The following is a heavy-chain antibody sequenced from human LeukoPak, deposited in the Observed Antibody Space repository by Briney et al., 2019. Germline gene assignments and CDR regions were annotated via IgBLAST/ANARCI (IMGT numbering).Heavy chain of an antibody. Sequence: GGSLRLYCEASGFTFSDYYMSWIRQAPGKGLEWISYIRSSDSDIFYADSVKGRFTISRDDAKNSLYLQMNSLRAEDTAVYFCAKRRVGGSHCFDYWGQGTLVTVSS. V-gene: IGHV3-11*01. CDR3: AKRRVGGSHCFDY. CDR2: IRSSDSDI. CDR1: GFTFSDYY. J-gene: IGHJ4*02. D-gene: IGHD2-15*01.